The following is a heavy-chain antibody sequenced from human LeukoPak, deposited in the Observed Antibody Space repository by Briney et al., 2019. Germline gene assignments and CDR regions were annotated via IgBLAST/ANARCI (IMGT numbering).Heavy chain of an antibody. Sequence: ASVKVSCKASGYTFTSYDINWVRQATGQGREWVGWMNHNSGNTGYAQKFQGRVTITRNTSISTAYMELSSLRSEDTAVYYCARGLRYYGSGSYSYWGQGTLVTVSS. CDR2: MNHNSGNT. CDR3: ARGLRYYGSGSYSY. V-gene: IGHV1-8*03. CDR1: GYTFTSYD. D-gene: IGHD3-10*01. J-gene: IGHJ4*02.